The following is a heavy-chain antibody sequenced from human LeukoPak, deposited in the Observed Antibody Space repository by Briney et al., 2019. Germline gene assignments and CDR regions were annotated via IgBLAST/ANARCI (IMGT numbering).Heavy chain of an antibody. D-gene: IGHD6-13*01. CDR3: ARDSGSWSTNWFDP. V-gene: IGHV4-4*07. CDR2: IYTSGST. Sequence: SETLSLTCTVSGGSISSYYWSWIRQPAGKGLEWIGRIYTSGSTNYNPSLKSRVTLSVDTSKNQFSLKLSSVTAADTAVYYCARDSGSWSTNWFDPWGQGTLVTVSS. J-gene: IGHJ5*02. CDR1: GGSISSYY.